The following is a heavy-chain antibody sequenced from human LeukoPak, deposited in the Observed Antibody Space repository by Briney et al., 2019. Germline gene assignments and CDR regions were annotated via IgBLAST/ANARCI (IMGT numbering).Heavy chain of an antibody. V-gene: IGHV1-69*05. CDR1: GGTFSSYA. Sequence: SVKVSCKASGGTFSSYAISWVRQAPGQGLEWMGGIIPIFGTANYAQKLQGRVTMTTDTSTSTAYMELRSLRSDDTAVYYCARRVVVPAAYWYFDLWGRGTLVTVSS. D-gene: IGHD2-2*01. CDR3: ARRVVVPAAYWYFDL. J-gene: IGHJ2*01. CDR2: IIPIFGTA.